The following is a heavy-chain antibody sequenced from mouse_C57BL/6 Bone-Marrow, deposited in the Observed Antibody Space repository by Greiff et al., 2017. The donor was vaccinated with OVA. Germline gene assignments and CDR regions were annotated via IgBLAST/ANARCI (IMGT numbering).Heavy chain of an antibody. Sequence: EVMLVESGGGLVQPGGSLKLSCAASGFTFSDYYMYWVRQTPEKRLEWVAYISNGGGSTYYPDTVKGRFTISRDNAKNTLYLQMSRLKSEDTAMYYCARHWKLYAMDYWGQGTSVTVSS. CDR3: ARHWKLYAMDY. CDR1: GFTFSDYY. CDR2: ISNGGGST. D-gene: IGHD4-1*01. J-gene: IGHJ4*01. V-gene: IGHV5-12*01.